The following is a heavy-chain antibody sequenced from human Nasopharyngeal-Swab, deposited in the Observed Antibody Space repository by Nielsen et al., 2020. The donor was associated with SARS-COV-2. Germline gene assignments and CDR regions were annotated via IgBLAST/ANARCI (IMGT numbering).Heavy chain of an antibody. J-gene: IGHJ4*02. CDR2: IYTSGST. V-gene: IGHV4-61*02. CDR1: GGSISSGTYY. D-gene: IGHD1-1*01. CDR3: AREAVRGLYYFDY. Sequence: SETLSLTCTVSGGSISSGTYYWSWIRQPAGKGLEWIGRIYTSGSTNYNPSLKSRVTMSVDTSKNQFSLKLSSVTAADTAVYYCAREAVRGLYYFDYWGQGTLVTVSS.